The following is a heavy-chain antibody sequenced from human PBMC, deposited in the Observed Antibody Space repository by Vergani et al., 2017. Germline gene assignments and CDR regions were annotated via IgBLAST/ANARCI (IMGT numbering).Heavy chain of an antibody. V-gene: IGHV3-33*01. CDR1: GFTFNQYG. CDR3: ARDLRLLYNRFDP. J-gene: IGHJ5*02. Sequence: QVQLVESAGGVVQPGRSLRLSCAASGFTFNQYGMHWVRQAPGKGLEWVAVTWYDGNNKQYADSVKGRFTISRDNSKSTMYLQMNSLRDEDTGVYYCARDLRLLYNRFDPWGKGTLVTVSS. CDR2: TWYDGNNK. D-gene: IGHD1-14*01.